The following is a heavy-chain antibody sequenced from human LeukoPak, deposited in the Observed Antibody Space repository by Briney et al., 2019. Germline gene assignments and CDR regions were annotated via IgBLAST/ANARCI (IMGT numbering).Heavy chain of an antibody. Sequence: PSETLSLTCTVSGGSISSGGYYWSWIRQPPGKGLEWIGSMYHSGDTYYNPSLKSRVTISVDTSKNQLSLKLSSVTAADTAVYYCARSRNLMVVAATHFDYWGQGTLVTVSS. D-gene: IGHD2-15*01. CDR3: ARSRNLMVVAATHFDY. V-gene: IGHV4-30-2*03. CDR1: GGSISSGGYY. CDR2: MYHSGDT. J-gene: IGHJ4*02.